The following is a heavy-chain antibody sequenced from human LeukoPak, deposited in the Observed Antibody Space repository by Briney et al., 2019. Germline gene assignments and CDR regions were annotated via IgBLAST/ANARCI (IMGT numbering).Heavy chain of an antibody. CDR3: ARDDGFRTVDY. CDR1: GFTFSTYW. J-gene: IGHJ4*02. D-gene: IGHD1-1*01. V-gene: IGHV3-7*01. Sequence: QPGGSLRLSCAASGFTFSTYWMSWVRQAPGKGPEWVANIKLDGSEKYFVDSVKGRFTVSRDNAKNSLYLQMNSLRAEDTAVYYCARDDGFRTVDYWGQGTLVNVSS. CDR2: IKLDGSEK.